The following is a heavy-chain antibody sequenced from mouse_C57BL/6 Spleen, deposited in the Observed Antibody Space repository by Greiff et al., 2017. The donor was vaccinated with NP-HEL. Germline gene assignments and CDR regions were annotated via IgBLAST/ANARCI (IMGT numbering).Heavy chain of an antibody. CDR1: GFSLTSYG. Sequence: QVQLKESGPGLVQPSQSLSITCTASGFSLTSYGVHWVRQSPGKGLEWLGVIWSGGSTAYYAAFMSSLSIITDDSKGQVVFKKISLQAADAAIYYCANPLPVGAYFAVWGTGTPVTVSS. D-gene: IGHD1-1*01. CDR3: ANPLPVGAYFAV. CDR2: IWSGGST. V-gene: IGHV2-5*01. J-gene: IGHJ1*03.